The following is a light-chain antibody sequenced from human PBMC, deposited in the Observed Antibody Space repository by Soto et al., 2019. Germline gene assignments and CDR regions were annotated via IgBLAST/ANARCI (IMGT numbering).Light chain of an antibody. V-gene: IGKV3-20*01. CDR3: QQYGSSYT. CDR1: QSVSSSY. J-gene: IGKJ2*01. Sequence: EIVLTQSPGTLSLSPGERATLSCRASQSVSSSYLAWYQQKPGQAPRLLIYGASSRATAIPDRFSGSGSGTDFTLTIRRLQPEDFAVYYCQQYGSSYTFGQGTKLEIK. CDR2: GAS.